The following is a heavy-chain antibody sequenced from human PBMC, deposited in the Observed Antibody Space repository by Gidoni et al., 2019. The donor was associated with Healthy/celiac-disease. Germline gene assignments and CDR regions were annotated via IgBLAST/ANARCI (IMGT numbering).Heavy chain of an antibody. D-gene: IGHD2-21*02. CDR1: GFTLSSYG. CDR3: ARETDDAFDI. Sequence: QVQLVESGGVVVQPGRSLSLPCDASGFTLSSYGVHWVRQAPGKWLELVAVIWYDGSNKYYSDSVKGRFTISRDNSKNTLYLQMNSLRAEDTAVYYCARETDDAFDIWGQGTIVTVAS. CDR2: IWYDGSNK. V-gene: IGHV3-33*01. J-gene: IGHJ3*02.